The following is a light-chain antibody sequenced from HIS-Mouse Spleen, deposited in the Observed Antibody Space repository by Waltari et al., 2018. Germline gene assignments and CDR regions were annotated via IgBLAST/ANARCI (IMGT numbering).Light chain of an antibody. Sequence: QSALTQPASVSGSPGQSITIPCTGTSRDVGGYNYFSWYQQHPGKAPKLMIYDVSNRPSGVSNRFSGSKSGNTASLTISGLQAEDEADYYCSSYTSSSTWVFGGGTKLTVL. CDR2: DVS. V-gene: IGLV2-14*03. CDR3: SSYTSSSTWV. CDR1: SRDVGGYNY. J-gene: IGLJ3*02.